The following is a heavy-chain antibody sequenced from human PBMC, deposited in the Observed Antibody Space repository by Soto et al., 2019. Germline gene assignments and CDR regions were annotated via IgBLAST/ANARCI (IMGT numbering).Heavy chain of an antibody. CDR3: ARHLSLAAGGTFDY. J-gene: IGHJ4*02. D-gene: IGHD6-13*01. V-gene: IGHV4-59*08. CDR2: FYYSGST. CDR1: GPSISTYY. Sequence: SETLSLTCTVSGPSISTYYWSWIRQPPGKGPEWIAYFYYSGSTIYNPSLQSRVTISVDTSRNQFSLKLRSVTGADTAVYYCARHLSLAAGGTFDYWGQGTLVTVSS.